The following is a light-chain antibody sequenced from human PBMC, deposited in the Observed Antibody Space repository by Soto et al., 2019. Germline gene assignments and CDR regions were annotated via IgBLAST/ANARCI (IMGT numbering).Light chain of an antibody. Sequence: IQLTQSPSSLSASVGDRVTITCRASQGISTYLASYQQKPGKAPKLLIYGASTLQSGVPSRFSGSGSGTDFALAISSLQPEDFATYYCQQSNSYPRTFGSGTKVDFK. CDR2: GAS. CDR3: QQSNSYPRT. CDR1: QGISTY. V-gene: IGKV1-9*01. J-gene: IGKJ3*01.